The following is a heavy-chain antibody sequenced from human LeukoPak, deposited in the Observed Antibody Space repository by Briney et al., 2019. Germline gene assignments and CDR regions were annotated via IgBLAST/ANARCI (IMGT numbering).Heavy chain of an antibody. CDR2: ISAYNGNT. Sequence: GASVKVSCKASGYTFTSYGISWVRQAPGQGLEWMGWISAYNGNTNYAQKLQGRVTMTTDTSTSTAYMELRSLRSDDTAVYYCARGRSYGDYEKSGMDVWGQGTTVTVSS. V-gene: IGHV1-18*01. CDR3: ARGRSYGDYEKSGMDV. CDR1: GYTFTSYG. D-gene: IGHD4-17*01. J-gene: IGHJ6*02.